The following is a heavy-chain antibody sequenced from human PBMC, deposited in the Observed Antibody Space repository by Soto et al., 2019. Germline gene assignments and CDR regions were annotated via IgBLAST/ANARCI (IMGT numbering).Heavy chain of an antibody. V-gene: IGHV4-30-2*01. Sequence: QLQLQESGSGLVKPSQTLSLTCAVSGGSISSGGYSWSWSRQPPGKGLGWIGYIYHRGSTYYNPSLKSRVTISVDRSKKQFSLKLSSVNAADTAVYYCAKVPSPWGQGTLVAVST. CDR1: GGSISSGGYS. CDR3: AKVPSP. J-gene: IGHJ5*02. CDR2: IYHRGST.